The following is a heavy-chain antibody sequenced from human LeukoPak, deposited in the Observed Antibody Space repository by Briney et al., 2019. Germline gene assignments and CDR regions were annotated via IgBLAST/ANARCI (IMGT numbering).Heavy chain of an antibody. CDR3: AKGALGVRGAVFDY. CDR2: ISWNSGGI. D-gene: IGHD3-10*01. Sequence: GGSLRLSCAASGFTFDDYAMHWVRQAPGKGLEWVSGISWNSGGIAYVDFVKGRFTISRDNAKKSLYLQMNSLRVEDTALYYCAKGALGVRGAVFDYWGQGTLVSVSS. CDR1: GFTFDDYA. V-gene: IGHV3-9*01. J-gene: IGHJ4*02.